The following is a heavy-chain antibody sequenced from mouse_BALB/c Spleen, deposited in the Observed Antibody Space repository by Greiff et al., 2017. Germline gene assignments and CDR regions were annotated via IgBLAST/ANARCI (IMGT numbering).Heavy chain of an antibody. V-gene: IGHV5-4*02. J-gene: IGHJ3*01. CDR1: GFTFSDYY. Sequence: DVMLVESGGGLVKPGGSLKLSCAASGFTFSDYYMYWVRQTPEKRLEWVATISDGGSYTYYPDSVKGRFTISRDNAKNNLYLQMSSLKSEDTAMYYCARAGAYGNYAWFAYWGQGTLVTVSA. D-gene: IGHD2-1*01. CDR2: ISDGGSYT. CDR3: ARAGAYGNYAWFAY.